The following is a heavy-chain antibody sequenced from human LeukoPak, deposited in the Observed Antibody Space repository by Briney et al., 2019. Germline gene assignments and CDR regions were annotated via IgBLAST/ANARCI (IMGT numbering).Heavy chain of an antibody. J-gene: IGHJ6*02. CDR1: GYTFTSYY. CDR3: ARGDRYGSGWYSGSGPGMDV. CDR2: INPSGGST. V-gene: IGHV1-46*01. Sequence: ASVKVSCKASGYTFTSYYMHWVRQAPGQGLEWMGIINPSGGSTSYAQKFQGRVTTTRDTSTSTVYMELSSLRSEDTAVYYCARGDRYGSGWYSGSGPGMDVWGQGTTVTVSS. D-gene: IGHD6-19*01.